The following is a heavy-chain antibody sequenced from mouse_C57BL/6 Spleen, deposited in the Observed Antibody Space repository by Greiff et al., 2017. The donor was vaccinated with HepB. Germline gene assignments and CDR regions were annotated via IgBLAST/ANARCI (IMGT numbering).Heavy chain of an antibody. D-gene: IGHD1-2*01. V-gene: IGHV14-3*01. CDR3: ARSKGCGYGGFAY. CDR2: IDPANGNT. J-gene: IGHJ3*01. CDR1: GFNIKNTY. Sequence: EVQLQQSVAELVRPGASVKLSCTASGFNIKNTYMHWVKQRPEQGLEWIGRIDPANGNTKYAPKFQGKATITADTSSNTAYLQLSSLTSEDTAIYFCARSKGCGYGGFAYWGPGTLVTVSA.